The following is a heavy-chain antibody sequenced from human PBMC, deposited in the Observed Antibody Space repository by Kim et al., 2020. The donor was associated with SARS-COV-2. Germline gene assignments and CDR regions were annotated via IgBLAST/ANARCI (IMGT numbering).Heavy chain of an antibody. J-gene: IGHJ6*02. CDR3: ARAYSSIYGMDV. V-gene: IGHV3-33*01. Sequence: GGSLRLSCAASGFTFSSYGMHWVRQAPGKGLEWVAVIWYDGSNKYYADSVKGRFTISRDNSKNTLYLQMNSLRAEDTAVYYCARAYSSIYGMDVWGQGTTLTVSS. CDR1: GFTFSSYG. D-gene: IGHD6-19*01. CDR2: IWYDGSNK.